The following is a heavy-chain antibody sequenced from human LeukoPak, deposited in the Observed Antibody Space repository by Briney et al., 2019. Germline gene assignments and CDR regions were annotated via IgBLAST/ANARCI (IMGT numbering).Heavy chain of an antibody. Sequence: GGSLSLSCAAAGFTFSNYGMTWVRQAPGKGLEWVSSILAGGTNTQYADSVRGRFTISRDNAKNTLYLQMNSLRAEDTALYHCATHQATGAHSKFDYWGQGTLVTVSS. V-gene: IGHV3-23*01. CDR2: ILAGGTNT. CDR1: GFTFSNYG. D-gene: IGHD7-27*01. J-gene: IGHJ4*02. CDR3: ATHQATGAHSKFDY.